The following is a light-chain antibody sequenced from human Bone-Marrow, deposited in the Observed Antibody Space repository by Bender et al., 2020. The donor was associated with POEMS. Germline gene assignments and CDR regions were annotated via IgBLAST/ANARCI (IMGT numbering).Light chain of an antibody. Sequence: QSALTQPASVSGSPGQSITVSCTGTSNDIGNYDLVSWYQQYPGRAPKLLIFEVSKRPSGMSTRFSGSKSGNTASLTISGLQTEDEADYYCCSYSRPYTFVFGGGTKVTVL. CDR1: SNDIGNYDL. CDR3: CSYSRPYTFV. CDR2: EVS. J-gene: IGLJ3*02. V-gene: IGLV2-23*02.